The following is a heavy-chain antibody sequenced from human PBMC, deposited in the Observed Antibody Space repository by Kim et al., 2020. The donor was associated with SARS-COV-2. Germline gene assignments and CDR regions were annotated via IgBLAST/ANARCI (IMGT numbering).Heavy chain of an antibody. J-gene: IGHJ3*02. CDR2: IPPSSTTI. CDR1: GFTFSAYD. V-gene: IGHV3-48*02. Sequence: GGSLRLSCATSGFTFSAYDMNWVRPAPVTCLSFLSFIPPSSTTIYYADSVEGRFTISRDNAKNSLYLQMNSLRDEDTAVYYCVRDRMGGAVDMWGQG. D-gene: IGHD3-16*01. CDR3: VRDRMGGAVDM.